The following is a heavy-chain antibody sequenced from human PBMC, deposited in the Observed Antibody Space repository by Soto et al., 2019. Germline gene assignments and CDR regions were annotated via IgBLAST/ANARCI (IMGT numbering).Heavy chain of an antibody. Sequence: SETLSLTCTVSGGSITSSYWSWIRQPPGKGLEWIGYIYYSGSTNYNPSLKSRVTISVDTAKNQFSLNLSSVTAADTAVYFCARGLRYLDWWGQGTLVTVSS. CDR1: GGSITSSY. D-gene: IGHD3-9*01. J-gene: IGHJ4*02. CDR3: ARGLRYLDW. CDR2: IYYSGST. V-gene: IGHV4-59*01.